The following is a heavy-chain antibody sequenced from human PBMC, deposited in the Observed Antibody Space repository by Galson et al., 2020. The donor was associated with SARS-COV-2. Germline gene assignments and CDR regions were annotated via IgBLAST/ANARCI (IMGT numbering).Heavy chain of an antibody. V-gene: IGHV1-18*04. CDR1: GYTFSSHG. CDR3: ARTDPILFSCAMDV. D-gene: IGHD3-10*02. Sequence: ASVKVSCKASGYTFSSHGIAWVRQAPGQGLEWMGWISTYNGNTKYTQKHQDRVTVTTDASTSTIYMELRSLTSDDTAVYYCARTDPILFSCAMDVWGQGTTRTVS. J-gene: IGHJ6*02. CDR2: ISTYNGNT.